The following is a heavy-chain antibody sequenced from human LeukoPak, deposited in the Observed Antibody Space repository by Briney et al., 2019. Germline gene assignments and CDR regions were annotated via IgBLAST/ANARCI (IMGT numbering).Heavy chain of an antibody. Sequence: PSETLSLTWTIVGYSFGSGYDGSWIRQPPGKGLEWIGNIYHSGSTYYNPSLKGRVILSVDASNTQFSLKLSPVTAPHTAAYYCASAPPASGSKIEYWGQGILVTVSS. D-gene: IGHD3-10*01. CDR3: ASAPPASGSKIEY. CDR1: GYSFGSGYD. V-gene: IGHV4-38-2*02. CDR2: IYHSGST. J-gene: IGHJ4*02.